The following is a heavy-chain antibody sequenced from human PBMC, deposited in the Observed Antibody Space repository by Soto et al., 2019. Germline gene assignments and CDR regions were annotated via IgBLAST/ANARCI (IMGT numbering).Heavy chain of an antibody. CDR1: GFTFSEYG. CDR3: AKDYRFSALYHDYAMDV. V-gene: IGHV3-30*18. D-gene: IGHD4-4*01. CDR2: VSYDGTNI. J-gene: IGHJ6*02. Sequence: QEQLVESGGGVVQPGGSSRLSCTVSGFTFSEYGLHWVRQAPGKGREWLAVVSYDGTNIYHADSVKGRFTISRDNAQNTLYLQISRLTYEDTAVYFCAKDYRFSALYHDYAMDVWGHGTTVTVSS.